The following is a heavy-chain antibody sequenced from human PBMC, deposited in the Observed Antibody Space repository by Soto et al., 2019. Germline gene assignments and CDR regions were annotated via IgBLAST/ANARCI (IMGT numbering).Heavy chain of an antibody. D-gene: IGHD3-10*01. CDR3: ARVESYGSGSYRSDYYYYYMDV. Sequence: SETLSLTCTVSGGSISSYYWSWIRQPPGKGLEWIGYIYYSGSTNYNPSLKSRVTISVDTSKNQFSLKLSSVTAADTAVYYCARVESYGSGSYRSDYYYYYMDVWGKGTTVTVSS. J-gene: IGHJ6*03. CDR2: IYYSGST. CDR1: GGSISSYY. V-gene: IGHV4-59*01.